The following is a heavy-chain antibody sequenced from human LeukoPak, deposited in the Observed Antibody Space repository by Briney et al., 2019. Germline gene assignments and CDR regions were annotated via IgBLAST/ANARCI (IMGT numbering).Heavy chain of an antibody. CDR1: GFTFSSYG. V-gene: IGHV3-30*18. J-gene: IGHJ3*02. CDR3: AKDRDAFDI. CDR2: ISYDGSNK. Sequence: GRSLRLSCAASGFTFSSYGMHWVRQAPGKGLEWVAVISYDGSNKYYADSVKGRLTISRDNSKNTLYLQMNSLRAEDTAVYYCAKDRDAFDIWGQGTMVTVSS.